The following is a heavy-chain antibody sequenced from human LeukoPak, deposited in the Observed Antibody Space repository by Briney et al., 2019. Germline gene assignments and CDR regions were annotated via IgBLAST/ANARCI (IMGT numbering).Heavy chain of an antibody. CDR1: GYSFSDFY. D-gene: IGHD6-19*01. J-gene: IGHJ4*02. CDR3: ATAALNGYSSGWYSFDY. Sequence: ASVKVSCKASGYSFSDFYMHWVRQAPGQGLEWMGWINPNSGGTNYAQKFQDRVTMTRDTSISTAYMELNRLRSDDTAVYYCATAALNGYSSGWYSFDYWGQGTLVTVSS. CDR2: INPNSGGT. V-gene: IGHV1-2*02.